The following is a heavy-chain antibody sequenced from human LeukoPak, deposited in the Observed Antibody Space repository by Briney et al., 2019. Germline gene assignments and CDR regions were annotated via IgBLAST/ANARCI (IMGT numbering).Heavy chain of an antibody. CDR1: GYTFTSYD. D-gene: IGHD3-10*01. J-gene: IGHJ4*02. Sequence: GASVKVSCKASGYTFTSYDINGVRQATGQGLEWMGWMNPNSGNTGYAQKFQGRVTMTRNTSISTAYMELSSLRSEDTAVYYCARNPPLRSPMVRGVIVKHNDYWGQGTLVTVSS. CDR3: ARNPPLRSPMVRGVIVKHNDY. CDR2: MNPNSGNT. V-gene: IGHV1-8*01.